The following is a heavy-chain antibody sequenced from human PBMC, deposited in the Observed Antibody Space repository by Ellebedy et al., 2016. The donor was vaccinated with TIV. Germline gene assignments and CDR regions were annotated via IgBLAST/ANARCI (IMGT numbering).Heavy chain of an antibody. CDR1: GFTVGDYV. Sequence: PGGSLRLSCTASGFTVGDYVLSWFRQAPGKGLEWVSYIRIKAYGETTEYAASLKDRFTFSRDDSKSIAYLQMNSLKIEDTAMYYCARGIRISGDAFDVWGQGTMVTVSS. V-gene: IGHV3-49*03. CDR3: ARGIRISGDAFDV. D-gene: IGHD3-10*01. J-gene: IGHJ3*01. CDR2: IRIKAYGETT.